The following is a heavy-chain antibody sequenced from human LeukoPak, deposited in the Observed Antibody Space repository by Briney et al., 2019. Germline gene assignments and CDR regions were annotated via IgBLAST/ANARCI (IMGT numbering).Heavy chain of an antibody. CDR3: AREGSSAGYSSSWYLNRNPHFSYYYYYMDV. D-gene: IGHD6-13*01. CDR2: ISGSGTST. V-gene: IGHV3-23*01. Sequence: PGGSLRLSCAASGFTFSGYAVTWVRQAPGKGLEWVSAISGSGTSTYYADSVKGRFTISRDNPKNTLYLQMNSLRADDTAVYYCAREGSSAGYSSSWYLNRNPHFSYYYYYMDVWGKGTTVTVSS. CDR1: GFTFSGYA. J-gene: IGHJ6*03.